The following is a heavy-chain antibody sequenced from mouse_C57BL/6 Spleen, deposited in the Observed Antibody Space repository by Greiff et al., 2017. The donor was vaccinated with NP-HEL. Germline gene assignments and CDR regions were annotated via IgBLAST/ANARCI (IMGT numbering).Heavy chain of an antibody. CDR2: INPSNGGT. CDR3: ARDPIYYGNYYAMDY. V-gene: IGHV1-53*01. CDR1: GYTFTSYW. J-gene: IGHJ4*01. D-gene: IGHD2-1*01. Sequence: QVQLKQSGTELVKPGASVKLSCKASGYTFTSYWMHWVKQRPGQGLEWIGNINPSNGGTNYNEKFKSKATLTVDKSSSTAYMQLSSLTSEDSAVYYCARDPIYYGNYYAMDYWGQGTSVTVSS.